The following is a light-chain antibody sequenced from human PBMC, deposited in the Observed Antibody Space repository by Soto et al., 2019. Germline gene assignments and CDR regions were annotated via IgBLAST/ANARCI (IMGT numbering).Light chain of an antibody. Sequence: EIVLKQSPATLSVSSGATATLSCRASQSVSSYLAGYQQEPGQAPRLLIYGASTRATGSPARFSGSGSGTEFTLTISSLQSEDFAVYYCQQYYNWPPWTFGQGTKVDI. CDR2: GAS. J-gene: IGKJ1*01. CDR3: QQYYNWPPWT. V-gene: IGKV3-15*01. CDR1: QSVSSY.